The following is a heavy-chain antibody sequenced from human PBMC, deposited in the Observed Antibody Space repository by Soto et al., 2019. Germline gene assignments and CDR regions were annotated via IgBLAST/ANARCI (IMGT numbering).Heavy chain of an antibody. D-gene: IGHD3-10*01. CDR3: ARKGYYPSGRINLFDS. V-gene: IGHV4-38-2*02. J-gene: IGHJ4*02. CDR1: GHSINSDYY. CDR2: IYPGGGT. Sequence: LSLTCTVAGHSINSDYYWGWIRQPPGKGLEWIGSIYPGGGTYYNPSLKSRVTISIDTSKNQFSLRLTSVTAADTAMYYCARKGYYPSGRINLFDSWGQGTLVTVSS.